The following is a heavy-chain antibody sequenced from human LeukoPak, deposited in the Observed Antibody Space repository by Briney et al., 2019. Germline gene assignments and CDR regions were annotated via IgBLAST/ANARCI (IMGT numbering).Heavy chain of an antibody. CDR2: INHSGST. CDR3: ARVLGGYCSGGSCYSKTRFDP. D-gene: IGHD2-15*01. CDR1: GGSFSGYY. J-gene: IGHJ5*02. Sequence: SETLSLTCAVYGGSFSGYYWSWIRQPPGKGLEWIGEINHSGSTNYNPSLKSRVTISVDTSKNQFSLKLSSVTAADTAMYYCARVLGGYCSGGSCYSKTRFDPWGQGTLVTVSS. V-gene: IGHV4-34*01.